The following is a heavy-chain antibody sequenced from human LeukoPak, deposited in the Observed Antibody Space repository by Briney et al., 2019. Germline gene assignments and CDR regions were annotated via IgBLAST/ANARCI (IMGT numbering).Heavy chain of an antibody. D-gene: IGHD4-17*01. CDR1: GGSISSSSYY. Sequence: SETLSLTCTVSGGSISSSSYYWGWIRQPPGKGLEWIGYIYYSGSTYYNPSLKSRVTISVDTSKNQFSLKLSSVTAADTAVYYCARGGDGDYVESFDYWGQGTLVTVSS. CDR3: ARGGDGDYVESFDY. CDR2: IYYSGST. J-gene: IGHJ4*02. V-gene: IGHV4-30-4*08.